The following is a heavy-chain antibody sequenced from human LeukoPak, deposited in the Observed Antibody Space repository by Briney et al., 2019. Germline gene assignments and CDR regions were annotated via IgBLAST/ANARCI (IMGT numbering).Heavy chain of an antibody. CDR3: AKVQYYYDTSGYDY. Sequence: GGSLRLSCAASGFTFSTYSMNWVRQAPGKGLEWVSSISSSSSYIYYADSVKGRFTISRDNAKNSLYLQMNSLRAEDTAVYYCAKVQYYYDTSGYDYWGQGTLVTVSS. J-gene: IGHJ4*02. CDR2: ISSSSSYI. CDR1: GFTFSTYS. V-gene: IGHV3-21*04. D-gene: IGHD3-22*01.